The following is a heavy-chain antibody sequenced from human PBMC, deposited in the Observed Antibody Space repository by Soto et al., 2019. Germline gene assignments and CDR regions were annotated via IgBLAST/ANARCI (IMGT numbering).Heavy chain of an antibody. CDR1: GFTFDDYA. D-gene: IGHD2-2*01. CDR3: AKDPNCSSTSCYLGDDAFDI. J-gene: IGHJ3*02. Sequence: EVQLVESGGGLVQPGRSLRLSCAASGFTFDDYAMHWVRQAPGKGLEWVSGISWNSGSIGYADSVKGRFTISRDNAKNSLYLQMNSMRAEDTVLYYCAKDPNCSSTSCYLGDDAFDIWGQGTMVTVS. CDR2: ISWNSGSI. V-gene: IGHV3-9*01.